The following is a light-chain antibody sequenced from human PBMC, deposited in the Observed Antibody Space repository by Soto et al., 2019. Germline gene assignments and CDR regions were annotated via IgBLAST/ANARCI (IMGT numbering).Light chain of an antibody. CDR2: DAS. CDR1: QGVSSY. Sequence: EIVLTQSPATLSLSPGERATLSCRASQGVSSYLAWYQQKPGQAPRLLIYDASNRATGIPARFSGSGPGTDFTLTISSLEPEDFAVYYCQQRSTWPLTFGGGTKVEIK. V-gene: IGKV3D-11*01. CDR3: QQRSTWPLT. J-gene: IGKJ4*01.